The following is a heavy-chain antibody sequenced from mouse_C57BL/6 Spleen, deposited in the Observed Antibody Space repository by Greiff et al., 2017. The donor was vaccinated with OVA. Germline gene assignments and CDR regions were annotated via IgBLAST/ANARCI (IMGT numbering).Heavy chain of an antibody. D-gene: IGHD1-1*01. J-gene: IGHJ2*01. V-gene: IGHV1-64*01. CDR1: GYTFTSYW. CDR3: ARFEGITTVVARD. CDR2: IHPNSGST. Sequence: QVQLQQPGAELVKPGASVKLSCKASGYTFTSYWMHWVKQRPGQGLEWIGMIHPNSGSTNYNEKFKSKATLTVDKSSSTAYMQLSSLTSEDSAVYYCARFEGITTVVARDWGQGTTLTVSS.